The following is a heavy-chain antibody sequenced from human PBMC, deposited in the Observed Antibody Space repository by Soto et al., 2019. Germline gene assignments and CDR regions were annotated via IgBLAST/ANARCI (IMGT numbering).Heavy chain of an antibody. D-gene: IGHD6-13*01. CDR2: ISSSSSTI. V-gene: IGHV3-48*01. J-gene: IGHJ5*02. Sequence: EGSLRLSCAASGFTFSSYSMNWVRQAPGKGLEWVSYISSSSSTIYYADSVKGRFTISRDNAKNSLYLQMNSLRAEDTAVYYCARTGYSSSREFDPWGQGTLVTVSS. CDR1: GFTFSSYS. CDR3: ARTGYSSSREFDP.